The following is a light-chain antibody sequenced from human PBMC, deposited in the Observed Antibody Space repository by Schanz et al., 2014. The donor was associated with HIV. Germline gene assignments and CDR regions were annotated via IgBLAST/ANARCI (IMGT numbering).Light chain of an antibody. J-gene: IGKJ5*01. V-gene: IGKV3-20*01. CDR1: QSVRNN. CDR2: GAS. Sequence: EIVMTQSPATLSVSPGERATLSCRASQSVRNNLAWYQQKPGQAPRLLIYGASSRATGIPDRFSGSGSGTDFTLTINRVEPADFAVYYCQQYGSSPPITFGQGTRLEI. CDR3: QQYGSSPPIT.